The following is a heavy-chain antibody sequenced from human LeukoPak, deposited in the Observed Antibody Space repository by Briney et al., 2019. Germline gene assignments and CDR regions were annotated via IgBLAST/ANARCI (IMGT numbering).Heavy chain of an antibody. V-gene: IGHV3-21*06. D-gene: IGHD6-6*01. CDR3: ARGGGSSPYYFDY. CDR2: ISGGSVYI. CDR1: GFTFSSYS. J-gene: IGHJ4*02. Sequence: AGGSLRLSCAASGFTFSSYSMNWVRQAPGQGLEWVSSISGGSVYISYADSVKGRFTISRDNAMNSLYLQMNSLRAEDTAVFYCARGGGSSPYYFDYWGQGTLVTVSS.